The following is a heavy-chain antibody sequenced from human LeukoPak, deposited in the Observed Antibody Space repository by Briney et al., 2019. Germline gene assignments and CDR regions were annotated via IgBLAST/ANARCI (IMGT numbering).Heavy chain of an antibody. Sequence: SETLSLTCTVSGGSISSYYWSWIRQPPGKGLEWIGYIYYSGSTNYNPSLKSRVTISVDTSKNQFSLELSSVTAADTAVYYCAQAHQLSGWYEGFDYWGQGTLVTVSS. V-gene: IGHV4-59*01. J-gene: IGHJ4*02. CDR3: AQAHQLSGWYEGFDY. D-gene: IGHD6-19*01. CDR1: GGSISSYY. CDR2: IYYSGST.